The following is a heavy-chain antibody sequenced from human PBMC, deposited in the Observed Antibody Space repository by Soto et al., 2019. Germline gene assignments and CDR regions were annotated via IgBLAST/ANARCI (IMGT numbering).Heavy chain of an antibody. CDR3: ARSRTKYSSSSGSFDY. CDR2: IIPIFGTA. Sequence: QVQLVQSGAEVKKPGSSVKVSCKGSGGTFSSYAISWVRQAPGQGLEWMGGIIPIFGTANYAQKFQGRVTITADESTSTAYMELSSLRSEDTAVHYCARSRTKYSSSSGSFDYWGQGTLVTVSS. CDR1: GGTFSSYA. V-gene: IGHV1-69*12. D-gene: IGHD6-6*01. J-gene: IGHJ4*02.